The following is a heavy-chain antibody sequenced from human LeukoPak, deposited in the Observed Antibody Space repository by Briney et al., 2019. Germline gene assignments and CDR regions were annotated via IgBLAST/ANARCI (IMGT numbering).Heavy chain of an antibody. Sequence: GGSLRLSCAASGFTFSSYAMSWVRQAPGKGLEWVSAISGSGGSTYYADSVKGRFTISRDNSKNTLYLQMNSLRAEDTAVYYCAKCNYPPRHYYYYMDVWGKGTTVTVSS. CDR2: ISGSGGST. V-gene: IGHV3-23*01. D-gene: IGHD4-11*01. J-gene: IGHJ6*03. CDR1: GFTFSSYA. CDR3: AKCNYPPRHYYYYMDV.